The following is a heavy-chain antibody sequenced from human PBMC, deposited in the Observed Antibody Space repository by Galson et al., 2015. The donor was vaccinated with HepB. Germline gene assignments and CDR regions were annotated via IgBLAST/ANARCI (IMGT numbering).Heavy chain of an antibody. CDR3: ASVSGYSSSPGYYYYYGMDV. V-gene: IGHV3-53*01. J-gene: IGHJ6*02. CDR2: IYSGGST. CDR1: GFTVSSNY. D-gene: IGHD6-13*01. Sequence: SLRLSCAASGFTVSSNYMSWVRQAPGKGLEWVSVIYSGGSTYYADSVKGRFTISRGNSKNTLYLQMNSLRAEDTAVYYCASVSGYSSSPGYYYYYGMDVWGQGTTVTVSS.